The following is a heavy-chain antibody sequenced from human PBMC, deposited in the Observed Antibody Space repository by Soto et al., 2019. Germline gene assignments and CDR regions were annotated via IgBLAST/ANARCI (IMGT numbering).Heavy chain of an antibody. CDR3: ARAKDTAMVVDY. V-gene: IGHV4-30-2*01. D-gene: IGHD5-18*01. CDR1: GGSISSGGYS. J-gene: IGHJ4*02. Sequence: PSETLSLTCAVSGGSISSGGYSWSWIRQPPGKGLEWIGYIYHSGSTCYNPSLKSRVTISVDRSKNQFSLKLSSVTAADTAVYYCARAKDTAMVVDYWGQGTLVTVSS. CDR2: IYHSGST.